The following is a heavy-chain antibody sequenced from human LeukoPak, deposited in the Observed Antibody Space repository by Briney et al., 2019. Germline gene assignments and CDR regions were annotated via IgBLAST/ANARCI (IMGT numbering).Heavy chain of an antibody. J-gene: IGHJ5*02. V-gene: IGHV4-34*01. D-gene: IGHD4-17*01. CDR1: GGSFSGYY. CDR3: ARGSMTTVTHNWFDP. CDR2: INHSGST. Sequence: SETLSLTCAVYGGSFSGYYWSWIRQPPGKGLEWIGEINHSGSTNYNPSLKSRVTILVDTSKNQFSLKLSSVTAADTAVYYCARGSMTTVTHNWFDPWGQGTLVTVSS.